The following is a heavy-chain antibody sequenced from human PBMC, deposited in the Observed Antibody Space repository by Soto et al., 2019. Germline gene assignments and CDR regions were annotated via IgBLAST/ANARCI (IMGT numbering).Heavy chain of an antibody. Sequence: PSETLSLTCAVYGGSFSGYYWSWIRQPPGEGLEWIGEINHSGSTNYNPSLKSRVTISVDTSKNQFSLKLSSVTAADTAVYYCARETPYYDSSGYPKYYFDYWGQGTLVTVSS. D-gene: IGHD3-22*01. CDR2: INHSGST. V-gene: IGHV4-34*01. CDR1: GGSFSGYY. J-gene: IGHJ4*02. CDR3: ARETPYYDSSGYPKYYFDY.